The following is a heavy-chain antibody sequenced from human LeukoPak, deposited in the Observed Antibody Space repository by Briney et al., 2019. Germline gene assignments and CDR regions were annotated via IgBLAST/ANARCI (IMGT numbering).Heavy chain of an antibody. CDR3: AKDYVRDGYNYGVFQN. CDR2: ISGDGGST. J-gene: IGHJ4*02. CDR1: GFTFDEHA. D-gene: IGHD5-24*01. V-gene: IGHV3-43*02. Sequence: GGSLRLSCAASGFTFDEHAMHWVRQAPGKGLEWLSLISGDGGSTYYVVSVKGRFTISRDNSKNSLYLHMNSLTTVDTALYYCAKDYVRDGYNYGVFQNWGRGTLVTVSS.